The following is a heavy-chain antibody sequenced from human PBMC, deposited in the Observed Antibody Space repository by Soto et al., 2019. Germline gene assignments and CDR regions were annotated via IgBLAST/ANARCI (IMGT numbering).Heavy chain of an antibody. Sequence: QVQLQESGPGLVKPSETLSLTCTVSGDSISSFYWTWIRQPPGKGLEWVGYIFSSGSTNYNPSLTSRVTISVDTAENQFSLKLTSVTAADTAVYYCAIVGYCSSTPCWPIGYFEYWGQGTLVTVSS. V-gene: IGHV4-59*01. J-gene: IGHJ4*02. CDR2: IFSSGST. CDR3: AIVGYCSSTPCWPIGYFEY. CDR1: GDSISSFY. D-gene: IGHD2-2*01.